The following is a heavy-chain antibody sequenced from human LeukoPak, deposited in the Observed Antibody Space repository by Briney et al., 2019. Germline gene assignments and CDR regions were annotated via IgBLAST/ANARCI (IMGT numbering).Heavy chain of an antibody. CDR3: AKANYSGSYYFDS. D-gene: IGHD1-26*01. Sequence: PGGSLRLSCAASGFTFSSYAMSWVRQAPGKGLEWVSAISSKADRTYYVDSVKGRFTISRDTSKNTVYLQMNSLRAEDTAVYYCAKANYSGSYYFDSWGQGTLVTVSS. V-gene: IGHV3-23*01. CDR1: GFTFSSYA. CDR2: ISSKADRT. J-gene: IGHJ4*02.